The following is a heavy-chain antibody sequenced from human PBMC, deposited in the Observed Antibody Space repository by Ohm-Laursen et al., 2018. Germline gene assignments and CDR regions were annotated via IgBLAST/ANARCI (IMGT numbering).Heavy chain of an antibody. CDR3: ASDPPSSGWSFSH. J-gene: IGHJ4*02. Sequence: SLRLSCTASGFTFNSYAMHWVRQAPGKGLEWVTMIWSDGSNKYYADSVKGRFTISRDNSKNTLYLQMSSLTVDDTAVYYCASDPPSSGWSFSHWGQGTLVTVSS. CDR1: GFTFNSYA. CDR2: IWSDGSNK. D-gene: IGHD6-19*01. V-gene: IGHV3-33*01.